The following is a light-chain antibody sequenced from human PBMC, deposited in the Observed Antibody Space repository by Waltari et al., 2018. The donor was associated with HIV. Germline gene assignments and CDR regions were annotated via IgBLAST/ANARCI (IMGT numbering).Light chain of an antibody. CDR1: SSNIGNNA. Sequence: QSVLTQPPSVSEAPRQRVTISCSGSSSNIGNNAVTWYQQIPGKAPKLLIYYDDLLPSGVSDRFSGSKSGTSASLAISGLQSEDEADYYCAAAWDDSLNGPVFGGGTKLTVL. CDR3: AAAWDDSLNGPV. V-gene: IGLV1-36*01. CDR2: YDD. J-gene: IGLJ2*01.